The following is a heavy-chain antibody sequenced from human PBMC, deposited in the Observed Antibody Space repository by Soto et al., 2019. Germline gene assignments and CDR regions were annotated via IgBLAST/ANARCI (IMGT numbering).Heavy chain of an antibody. D-gene: IGHD3-10*01. CDR3: ARGLYGSGSYDY. J-gene: IGHJ4*02. V-gene: IGHV3-30*03. CDR1: GFTFSSYG. Sequence: GGSLRLSCAASGFTFSSYGMHWVRQAPGKGLEWVAVISYDGSNKYYADSVKGRFTISRDNSKNTLYLQMNSLRAGDTAVYYCARGLYGSGSYDYWGQGTLVTVSS. CDR2: ISYDGSNK.